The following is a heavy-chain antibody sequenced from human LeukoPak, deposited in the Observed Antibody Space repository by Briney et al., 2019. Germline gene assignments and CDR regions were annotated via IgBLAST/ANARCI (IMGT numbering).Heavy chain of an antibody. CDR3: AKTGGSESFYPYYFDN. V-gene: IGHV3-30*02. J-gene: IGHJ4*02. Sequence: GGSLRLSCAASGFTFNTFGMYWVRQAPGKGPEWGAFIRYDGSNKNYADSVKGRFTISRDNSKNTLFLQMSSLRPEDTAIYYCAKTGGSESFYPYYFDNWGQGTLVSVSS. CDR2: IRYDGSNK. CDR1: GFTFNTFG. D-gene: IGHD3-10*01.